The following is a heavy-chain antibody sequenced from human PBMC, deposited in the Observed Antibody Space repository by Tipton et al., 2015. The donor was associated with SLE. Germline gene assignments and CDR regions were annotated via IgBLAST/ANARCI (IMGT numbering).Heavy chain of an antibody. Sequence: SLRLSCAASAFTFSSYTMHWVRQAPGKGLEWVAVISYDGSDKYYADSVKGRFTISRDNSKNTLYLQMNSLRAEDTAVYYCARDRLMKISNPYYALDVWGRGASVTVSS. J-gene: IGHJ6*02. V-gene: IGHV3-30*04. D-gene: IGHD3-10*01. CDR3: ARDRLMKISNPYYALDV. CDR2: ISYDGSDK. CDR1: AFTFSSYT.